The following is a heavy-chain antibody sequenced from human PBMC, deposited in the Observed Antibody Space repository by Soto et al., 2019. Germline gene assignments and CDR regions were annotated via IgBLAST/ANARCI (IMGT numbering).Heavy chain of an antibody. D-gene: IGHD5-12*01. CDR2: IYYSGST. V-gene: IGHV4-30-4*01. CDR1: GGSISSGDYY. J-gene: IGHJ5*02. CDR3: ARRDIVATMVDDP. Sequence: SETLSLTCTVSGGSISSGDYYWSWIRQPPGKGLEWIGYIYYSGSTYYNPSLKSRVTISVDTSKNQFSLKLSSVTAADTAVYYCARRDIVATMVDDPWGQGTLVTVSS.